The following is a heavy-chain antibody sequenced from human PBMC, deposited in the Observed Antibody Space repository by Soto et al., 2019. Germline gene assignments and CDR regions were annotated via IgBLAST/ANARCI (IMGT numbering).Heavy chain of an antibody. CDR1: GGSISSSSYY. Sequence: QLQLQESGPGLVKPSETLSLTCTVSGGSISSSSYYWGWIRQPPGKGLEWIGSIYYSGSTYYNPSLKSRVTISGDTSKNQFSLKLSSGTAAATAVYYCARHRKVVAAILRRGYNWFDPWGQGTLVTVSS. V-gene: IGHV4-39*01. CDR2: IYYSGST. J-gene: IGHJ5*02. D-gene: IGHD2-15*01. CDR3: ARHRKVVAAILRRGYNWFDP.